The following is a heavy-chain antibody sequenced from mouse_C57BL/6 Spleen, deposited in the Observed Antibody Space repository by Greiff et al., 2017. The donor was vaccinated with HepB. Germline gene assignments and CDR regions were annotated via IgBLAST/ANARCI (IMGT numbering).Heavy chain of an antibody. CDR1: GYTFTDYE. V-gene: IGHV1-15*01. D-gene: IGHD2-3*01. CDR2: IDPETGGT. Sequence: VQVVESGAELVRPGASVTLSCKASGYTFTDYEMHWVKQTPVHGLEWIGAIDPETGGTAYNQKFKGKAILTADKSSSTAYMELRSLTSEDSAVYYCTRNRGGWLLDYWGQGTTLTVSS. J-gene: IGHJ2*01. CDR3: TRNRGGWLLDY.